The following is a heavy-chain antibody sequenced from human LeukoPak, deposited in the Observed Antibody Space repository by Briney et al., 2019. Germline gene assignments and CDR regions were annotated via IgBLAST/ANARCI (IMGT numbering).Heavy chain of an antibody. Sequence: PAEALSLTCAVYRGFFRGYYWRRVRQPPAKGREGVGEINHSWSTNYNPSLKSRVTISVDTSKNQFSLTLSSVTAADTAVYYCARRGYSYGLRSSLFDYWGQGTLVTVSS. CDR1: RGFFRGYY. V-gene: IGHV4-34*01. CDR2: INHSWST. J-gene: IGHJ4*02. CDR3: ARRGYSYGLRSSLFDY. D-gene: IGHD5-18*01.